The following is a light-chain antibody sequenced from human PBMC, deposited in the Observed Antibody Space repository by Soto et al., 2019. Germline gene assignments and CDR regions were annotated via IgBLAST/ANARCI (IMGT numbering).Light chain of an antibody. CDR3: QQFSSYWT. V-gene: IGKV1-5*01. J-gene: IGKJ1*01. CDR2: DAS. Sequence: DIQMTQSPSTLSASVGDRVTITCRARQSISRWLAWYQQKPGKAPKLLISDASSLESGVPSRFSGDRSGTEFTLTINSLHPEDVATYFCQQFSSYWTFGQGTRVEIK. CDR1: QSISRW.